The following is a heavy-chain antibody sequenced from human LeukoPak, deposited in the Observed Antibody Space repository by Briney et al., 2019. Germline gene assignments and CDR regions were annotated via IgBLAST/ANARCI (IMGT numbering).Heavy chain of an antibody. CDR3: VSQEVVPH. Sequence: GGSLRLSCAASGFSFTNYWMSWVRQAPGKGLEWVANVKEDGTTRQYVDSVKGRFTISRDNAKNSLYLQMDSLRAEDTAVYYCVSQEVVPHWGQGTLVSVSS. V-gene: IGHV3-7*01. D-gene: IGHD2-15*01. CDR2: VKEDGTTR. CDR1: GFSFTNYW. J-gene: IGHJ4*02.